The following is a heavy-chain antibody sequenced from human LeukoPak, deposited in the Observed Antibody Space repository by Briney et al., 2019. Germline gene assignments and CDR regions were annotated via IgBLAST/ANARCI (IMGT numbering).Heavy chain of an antibody. V-gene: IGHV4-39*02. CDR3: ARRGGHGGSFDY. CDR1: GGSISSSSYY. D-gene: IGHD4-23*01. J-gene: IGHJ4*02. Sequence: SETLSLTCTVSGGSISSSSYYWGWIRQPPGKGLEWIGSIYYSGSGRTNYNPSLKSRVSISVDTSKNHFSLKLSSVTAADTAVYYCARRGGHGGSFDYWGQGTLVTVSS. CDR2: IYYSGSGRT.